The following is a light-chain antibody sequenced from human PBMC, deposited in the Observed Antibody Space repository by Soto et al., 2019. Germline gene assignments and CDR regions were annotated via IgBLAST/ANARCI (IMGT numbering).Light chain of an antibody. CDR2: GAA. CDR3: QQYKTWLT. Sequence: EVVLTQSPATLSVSPGERVTLSCRASQSVDYNLAWYQQKPGQAPRLLIYGAATRATGIPARFSGSASGTEFTLTISSLQSEDFAIYYCQQYKTWLTFGGGTKVDIK. J-gene: IGKJ4*01. V-gene: IGKV3-15*01. CDR1: QSVDYN.